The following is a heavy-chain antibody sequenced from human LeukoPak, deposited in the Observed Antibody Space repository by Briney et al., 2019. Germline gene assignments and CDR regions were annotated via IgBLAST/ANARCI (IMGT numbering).Heavy chain of an antibody. Sequence: GGSLRLSCAASGFTFSSHSMNWGRQAPGKGLEWVSYISSSSNPIYYTDSVKGRFTISRDNAKNSLYLQMNSLRDEDTAVYYCARGGGPFFNYWGQGTLVTVSS. CDR2: ISSSSNPI. J-gene: IGHJ4*02. V-gene: IGHV3-48*02. CDR1: GFTFSSHS. CDR3: ARGGGPFFNY. D-gene: IGHD3-16*01.